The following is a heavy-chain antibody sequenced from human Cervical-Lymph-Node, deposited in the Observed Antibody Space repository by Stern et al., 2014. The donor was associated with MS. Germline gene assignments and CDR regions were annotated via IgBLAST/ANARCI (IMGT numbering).Heavy chain of an antibody. Sequence: QVQLVQSGAEVKKPGASVKISCRASGYTFTAFAIHWIRQAPGQSLEWMGWINAASGDTKYSQSFQGRVTLSSDTSATTAYMELNSLRSEDTAVYFCAREKPTTFFLRGQGTLVSVSS. D-gene: IGHD2/OR15-2a*01. V-gene: IGHV1-3*01. CDR1: GYTFTAFA. CDR3: AREKPTTFFL. J-gene: IGHJ4*02. CDR2: INAASGDT.